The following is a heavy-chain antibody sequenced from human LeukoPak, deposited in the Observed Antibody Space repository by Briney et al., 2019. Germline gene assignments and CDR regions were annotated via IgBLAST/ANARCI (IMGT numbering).Heavy chain of an antibody. CDR3: AREGLWFGELLSGGQNPDY. J-gene: IGHJ4*02. D-gene: IGHD3-10*01. Sequence: GGSLRLSCAASGFTFSSYAMHWVRQAPGKGLEWVAVISYDGSNKYYADSVKGRFTISRDNSKNTLYLQTNSLRAEDTAVYYCAREGLWFGELLSGGQNPDYWGQGTLVTVSS. CDR1: GFTFSSYA. CDR2: ISYDGSNK. V-gene: IGHV3-30*04.